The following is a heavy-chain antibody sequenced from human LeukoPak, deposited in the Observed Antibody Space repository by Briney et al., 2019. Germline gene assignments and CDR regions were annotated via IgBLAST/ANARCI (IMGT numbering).Heavy chain of an antibody. D-gene: IGHD3-22*01. Sequence: GGSLRLSCAASGFTFSSYGMHWVRQAPGKGLVWVAVIWYDGSNKYYADSVKGRFTISRDNSKNTLYLQMNSLRAEDTAVYYCASPGVVVIGYWGQGTLVTVSS. CDR3: ASPGVVVIGY. CDR1: GFTFSSYG. CDR2: IWYDGSNK. J-gene: IGHJ4*02. V-gene: IGHV3-33*01.